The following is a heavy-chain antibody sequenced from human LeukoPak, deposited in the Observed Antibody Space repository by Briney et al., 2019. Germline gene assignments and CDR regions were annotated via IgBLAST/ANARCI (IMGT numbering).Heavy chain of an antibody. CDR2: IYTSGST. Sequence: PSETLSLTCTVSGGSISSGSYYWSWIRQPAGKGLEWIGRIYTSGSTNYNPSLKSRVTISVDTSKNQFSLKLSSVTAADTAVYNCAREGNYYDSSGYYPRFSPWGQGTLVTVSS. CDR1: GGSISSGSYY. J-gene: IGHJ5*02. CDR3: AREGNYYDSSGYYPRFSP. D-gene: IGHD3-22*01. V-gene: IGHV4-61*02.